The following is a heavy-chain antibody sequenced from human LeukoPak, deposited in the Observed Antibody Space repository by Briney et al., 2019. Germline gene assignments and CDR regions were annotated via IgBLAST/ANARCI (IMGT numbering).Heavy chain of an antibody. V-gene: IGHV1-18*01. Sequence: ASVKVSCKASGYTFTSYGISWVRQAPGQGLEWMGWISAYNGNTNYAQKLQGRVTMTTDTSTSTAYMELRSLRCDDTAVYYCARDLWVGYCSSTSCHTGFDPWGQGTLVTVSS. J-gene: IGHJ5*02. D-gene: IGHD2-2*02. CDR1: GYTFTSYG. CDR2: ISAYNGNT. CDR3: ARDLWVGYCSSTSCHTGFDP.